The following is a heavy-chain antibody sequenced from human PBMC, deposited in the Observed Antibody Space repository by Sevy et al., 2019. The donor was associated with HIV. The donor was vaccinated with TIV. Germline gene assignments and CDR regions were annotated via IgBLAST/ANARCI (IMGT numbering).Heavy chain of an antibody. V-gene: IGHV1-18*01. CDR1: GYTFTSYG. CDR2: ISAYNGST. Sequence: ASVKVSCKASGYTFTSYGISWVRQAPGQGLEWMGWISAYNGSTNYAQKLQGRVTMTTDTSTSTAYMELRSLRSDDTAVYYCARDTIYDSSGYYYARFDPWGQGTLVTVSS. J-gene: IGHJ5*02. D-gene: IGHD3-22*01. CDR3: ARDTIYDSSGYYYARFDP.